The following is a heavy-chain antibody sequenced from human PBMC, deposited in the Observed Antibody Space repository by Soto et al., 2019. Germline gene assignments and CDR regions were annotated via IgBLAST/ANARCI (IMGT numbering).Heavy chain of an antibody. CDR3: ARHYDILSGYYGWFDP. J-gene: IGHJ5*02. Sequence: QITLKESGPTLVKPTQTLTLTCTFSGFSLSTSGVGVGWIRQPPGKALEWLALIYWNDDKRYSPSLKSRLTITKDTPKNQVVLTMTNMDPVDTATYYCARHYDILSGYYGWFDPWGQGTLVTVSS. CDR1: GFSLSTSGVG. CDR2: IYWNDDK. D-gene: IGHD3-9*01. V-gene: IGHV2-5*01.